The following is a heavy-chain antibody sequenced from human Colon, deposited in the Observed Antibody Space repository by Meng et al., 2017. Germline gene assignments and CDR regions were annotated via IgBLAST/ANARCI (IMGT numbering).Heavy chain of an antibody. J-gene: IGHJ5*02. V-gene: IGHV4-61*08. D-gene: IGHD2-21*02. CDR1: GGSVSNGDYY. CDR2: IYYTGNT. CDR3: ARVNGDFDEAWFDP. Sequence: QLPLAEWRPRLVRPVATLSLTCPVSGGSVSNGDYYWSWIRQPPGKGLEWLGYIYYTGNTNYNPSLKNRVSISLDTSNNQFSLKLTSMTAADAAIYYCARVNGDFDEAWFDPWGQGTLVTVSS.